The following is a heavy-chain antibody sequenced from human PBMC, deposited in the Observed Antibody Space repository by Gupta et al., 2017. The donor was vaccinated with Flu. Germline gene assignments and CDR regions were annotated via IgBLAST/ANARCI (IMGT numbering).Heavy chain of an antibody. Sequence: QVQLVQSGAEVKKPGASVRVSCKSSGYTFSSYAISWVRTDPGQGREWMGWISGYNGKTNYAQKLQGRVTISTDTSTSTAYMEVRSLRSDDTAVYYCARGLGTTAEFDYWGQGTLVTVSS. CDR2: ISGYNGKT. CDR1: GYTFSSYA. V-gene: IGHV1-18*01. D-gene: IGHD1-7*01. CDR3: ARGLGTTAEFDY. J-gene: IGHJ4*02.